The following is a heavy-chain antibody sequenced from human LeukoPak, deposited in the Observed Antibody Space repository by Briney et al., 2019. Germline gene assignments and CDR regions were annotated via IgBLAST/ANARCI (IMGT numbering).Heavy chain of an antibody. J-gene: IGHJ3*02. CDR3: VRADPFFDSSGYHYAFDI. V-gene: IGHV1-2*02. CDR1: GYTFTGYY. CDR2: INPNSGGT. D-gene: IGHD3-22*01. Sequence: GASVKVSCKASGYTFTGYYMHWVRQAPGQGLEWMGWINPNSGGTNYAQKFQGRVTMTRDTSISTAYMELSRLRSDDTAVYYCVRADPFFDSSGYHYAFDIWGQGTMVTVSS.